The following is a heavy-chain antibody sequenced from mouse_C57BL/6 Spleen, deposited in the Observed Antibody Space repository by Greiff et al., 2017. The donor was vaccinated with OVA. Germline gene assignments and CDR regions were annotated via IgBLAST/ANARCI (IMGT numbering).Heavy chain of an antibody. Sequence: EVQLQESGGDLVKPGGSLKLSCAASGFTFSSYGMSWVRQTPDKRLEWVATISSGGSYTYYPDSVKGRFTISRDNAKNTLYLQMSSLKSEDTAMYYCARRENWDPYFDYWGQGTTLTVSS. V-gene: IGHV5-6*01. CDR3: ARRENWDPYFDY. CDR2: ISSGGSYT. D-gene: IGHD4-1*01. CDR1: GFTFSSYG. J-gene: IGHJ2*01.